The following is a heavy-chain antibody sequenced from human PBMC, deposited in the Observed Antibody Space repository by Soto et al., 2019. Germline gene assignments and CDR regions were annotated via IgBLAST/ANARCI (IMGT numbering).Heavy chain of an antibody. CDR3: ARVRIVATITGLFDY. CDR1: GGSFSGYY. CDR2: INHSGST. D-gene: IGHD5-12*01. V-gene: IGHV4-34*01. J-gene: IGHJ4*02. Sequence: PSETLSLTCAVYGGSFSGYYWSWIRQPPGKGLEWIGEINHSGSTNYNPSLKSRVTISVDTSKNQFSLKLSSVTAADTAVYYCARVRIVATITGLFDYWGQGTLVTVSS.